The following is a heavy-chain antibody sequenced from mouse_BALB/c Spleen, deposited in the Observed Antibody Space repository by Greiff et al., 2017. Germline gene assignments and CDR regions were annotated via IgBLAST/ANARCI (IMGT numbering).Heavy chain of an antibody. Sequence: EVNVVESGGGLVKPGGSLKLSCAASGFTFSSYAMSWVRQTPEKRLEWVASISSGGSTYYPDSVKGRFTISRDNARNILYLQMSSLRSEDTAMYYCARGEGSWFAYWGQGTLVTVSA. CDR1: GFTFSSYA. CDR2: ISSGGST. J-gene: IGHJ3*01. CDR3: ARGEGSWFAY. V-gene: IGHV5-6-5*01.